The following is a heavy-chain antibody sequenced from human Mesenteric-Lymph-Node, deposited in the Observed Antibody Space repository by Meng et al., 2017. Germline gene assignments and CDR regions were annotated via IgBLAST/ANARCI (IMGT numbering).Heavy chain of an antibody. D-gene: IGHD3-16*01. V-gene: IGHV4-39*07. Sequence: SETLSLTCTVSGGSISSSSYYWGWIRQPPGKGLEWIGSIYYSGSTYYNPSLKSRVTISVDTSKNQLSLQLTSVTAADTAIYYCAREQAHGNLGGYWGRGTLVTVSS. CDR1: GGSISSSSYY. CDR3: AREQAHGNLGGY. CDR2: IYYSGST. J-gene: IGHJ4*02.